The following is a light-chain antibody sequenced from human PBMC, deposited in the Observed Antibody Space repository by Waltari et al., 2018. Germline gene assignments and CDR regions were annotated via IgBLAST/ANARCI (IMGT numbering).Light chain of an antibody. CDR1: QSVSSSS. CDR2: GAS. Sequence: EIVLTQSPDTLSLSPGERATLPCRASQSVSSSSLAWYQQKPGQDPMLLIYGASSKSTGIPDRFSGSGSGTHFTLTISRLEPEDFAVYYCQQYGSSPRTFGQGTKLEIK. V-gene: IGKV3-20*01. J-gene: IGKJ2*01. CDR3: QQYGSSPRT.